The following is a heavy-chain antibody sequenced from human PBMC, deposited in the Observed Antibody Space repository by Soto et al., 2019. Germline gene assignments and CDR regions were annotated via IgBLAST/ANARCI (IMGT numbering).Heavy chain of an antibody. CDR3: ARRAGTNGYYGMDV. D-gene: IGHD1-7*01. Sequence: PGESLKISCKGSGYSFTIYWIGWVRQMPGKGLEWXGXXXXXXXXXXYSPSIQGQVTISADKSISTAYLQWSSLKASDTAMYYCARRAGTNGYYGMDVWGQGTTVTVSS. CDR2: XXXXXXXX. CDR1: GYSFTIYW. V-gene: IGHV5-51*01. J-gene: IGHJ6*02.